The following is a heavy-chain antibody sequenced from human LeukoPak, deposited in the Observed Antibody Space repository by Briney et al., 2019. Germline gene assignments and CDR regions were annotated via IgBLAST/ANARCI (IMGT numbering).Heavy chain of an antibody. CDR2: IYTNGGP. Sequence: ASETLSLTCTVSGGSISSGSYFWSWIRQPAGKGLEWIGRIYTNGGPSYNPSLKSRITISPDTSKNQFSLKLSSVTAADTAAYYCARELAGYGKLDYWGQGILVTVSS. J-gene: IGHJ4*02. V-gene: IGHV4-61*02. CDR1: GGSISSGSYF. D-gene: IGHD5-12*01. CDR3: ARELAGYGKLDY.